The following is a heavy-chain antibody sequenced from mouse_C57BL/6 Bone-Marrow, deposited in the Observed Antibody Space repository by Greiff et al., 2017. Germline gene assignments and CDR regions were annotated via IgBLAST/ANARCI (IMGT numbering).Heavy chain of an antibody. CDR2: INPSNGGT. CDR1: GYTFTSYW. J-gene: IGHJ4*01. D-gene: IGHD2-4*01. V-gene: IGHV1-53*01. CDR3: ARDDYERDAMDY. Sequence: VKLQQPGTELVKPGASVKLSCKASGYTFTSYWMHWVKQRPGQGLEWIGNINPSNGGTNYNEKFKSKDTLTVDKSSSTAYMQLSSLTSEDSAVYYCARDDYERDAMDYWGQGTSVTVSS.